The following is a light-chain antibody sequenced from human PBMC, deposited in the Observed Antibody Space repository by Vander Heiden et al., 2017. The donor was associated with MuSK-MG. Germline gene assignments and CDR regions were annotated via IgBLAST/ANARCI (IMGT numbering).Light chain of an antibody. Sequence: QTVVTQEPSLTVSPGGTVTLTCASSTGAVSRGYYPNWFQQKPGQAPRALIYSTSEKHSWTPARFSGSRLGGKAALTLSGVQPEDEAEYYCLLYYGGAQVFGGGTRLTVL. V-gene: IGLV7-43*01. CDR2: STS. CDR1: TGAVSRGYY. CDR3: LLYYGGAQV. J-gene: IGLJ3*02.